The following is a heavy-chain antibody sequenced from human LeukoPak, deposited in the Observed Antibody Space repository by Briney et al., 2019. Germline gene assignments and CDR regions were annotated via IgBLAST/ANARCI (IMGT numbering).Heavy chain of an antibody. CDR3: ASSGNYYDSSGYRQYYFDY. V-gene: IGHV4-34*01. J-gene: IGHJ4*02. CDR1: GGSFSGYY. D-gene: IGHD3-22*01. Sequence: SETLSLTCAVYGGSFSGYYWSWIRQPPGKGLEWIGEINHSGSTNYNPSLKSRVTISVVTSKNQFSLKLSSVTAADTAVYYCASSGNYYDSSGYRQYYFDYWGQGTLVTVSS. CDR2: INHSGST.